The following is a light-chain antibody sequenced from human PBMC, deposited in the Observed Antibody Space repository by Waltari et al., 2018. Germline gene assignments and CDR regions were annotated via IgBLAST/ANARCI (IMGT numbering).Light chain of an antibody. V-gene: IGKV3-11*01. Sequence: EIVLTQSPATLSLSPGERAILSCRASQSVSTYLAWYQRRPGQAPRLLIHAVSNRATGIPARFSGSWSGTDFTLTISSLEPEDFAVYYCQHRSGWPPWTFGQGTKVEIK. CDR2: AVS. CDR3: QHRSGWPPWT. J-gene: IGKJ1*01. CDR1: QSVSTY.